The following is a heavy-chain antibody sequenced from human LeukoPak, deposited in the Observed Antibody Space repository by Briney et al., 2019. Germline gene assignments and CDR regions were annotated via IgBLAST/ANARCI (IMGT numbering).Heavy chain of an antibody. J-gene: IGHJ4*02. D-gene: IGHD3-10*01. CDR3: ARAIRGSAVDTGDR. V-gene: IGHV3-7*01. CDR1: GFTFSRYW. CDR2: VKNDGSEE. Sequence: PGGSLRLSCAASGFTFSRYWMRWVRQAPGKGLEGAANVKNDGSEEYYVDSVKGRFTISRDNARNSLFLQMNSLTVEDTAVYYCARAIRGSAVDTGDRWGQGTLVTVSS.